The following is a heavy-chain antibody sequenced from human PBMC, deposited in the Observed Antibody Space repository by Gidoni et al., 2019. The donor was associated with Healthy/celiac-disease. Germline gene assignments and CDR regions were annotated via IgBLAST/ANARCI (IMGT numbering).Heavy chain of an antibody. Sequence: EVQLVESGGGLVKPGGSLRLSCAASGFTFSSSSMNWVRQAPGKGLEWVSSISRSSSYIYYADSVKGRFTISRDNAKNSLYLQMNSLRAEDTAVYYCARDSYSSSWTFDYWGQGTLVTVSS. D-gene: IGHD6-13*01. CDR1: GFTFSSSS. V-gene: IGHV3-21*01. CDR3: ARDSYSSSWTFDY. J-gene: IGHJ4*02. CDR2: ISRSSSYI.